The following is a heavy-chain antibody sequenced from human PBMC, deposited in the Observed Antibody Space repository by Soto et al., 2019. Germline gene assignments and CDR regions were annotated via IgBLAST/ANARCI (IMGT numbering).Heavy chain of an antibody. CDR1: GFTFRNYD. J-gene: IGHJ6*02. V-gene: IGHV3-13*05. D-gene: IGHD2-8*02. Sequence: EVQLVESGGGLVQPGGSLRLSCEASGFTFRNYDMPWVRQGPGKGLEWVSRISDAGDPDYAVSVEGRVTISRENSQNTICLQMNGPGVCSTAVYYCARTDRDFYWLDVWGQGTPVIVSS. CDR3: ARTDRDFYWLDV. CDR2: ISDAGDP.